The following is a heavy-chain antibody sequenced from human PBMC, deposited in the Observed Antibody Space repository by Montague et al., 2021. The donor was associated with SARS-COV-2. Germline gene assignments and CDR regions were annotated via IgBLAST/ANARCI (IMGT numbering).Heavy chain of an antibody. D-gene: IGHD3-3*01. CDR1: GGSFSGYY. CDR2: VNHSGST. J-gene: IGHJ3*02. CDR3: ARGQVTIFEVLIMLPAAGALEI. Sequence: SETLSLTCAVYGGSFSGYYWSWIRRPPGKGLEWIGEVNHSGSTNYNPSLKSRVTISVDTSKNQFSLKMNSVSAADTAVYYCARGQVTIFEVLIMLPAAGALEIWGRGTMVSVSS. V-gene: IGHV4-34*01.